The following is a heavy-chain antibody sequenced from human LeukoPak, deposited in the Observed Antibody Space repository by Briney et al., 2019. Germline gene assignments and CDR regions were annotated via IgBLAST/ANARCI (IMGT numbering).Heavy chain of an antibody. Sequence: GGSLRLSCAASGFTFSSYGMHWVRQAPGKGLEWVAVISYDGSNKYYADSVKGRFTISRDNSKNTLYLQMNSLRAEDTAVYYCASGLQWLAYFDYWGQGTLVTVSS. J-gene: IGHJ4*02. CDR3: ASGLQWLAYFDY. V-gene: IGHV3-30*03. CDR2: ISYDGSNK. D-gene: IGHD6-19*01. CDR1: GFTFSSYG.